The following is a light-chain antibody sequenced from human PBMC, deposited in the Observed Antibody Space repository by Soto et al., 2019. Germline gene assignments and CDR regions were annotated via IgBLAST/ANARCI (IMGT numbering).Light chain of an antibody. CDR3: QQRSHWPPLT. J-gene: IGKJ4*01. Sequence: EIVLTQSPATLSLSPGERATLSCRASQSVSSFLAWYQQKPGQPPRLLIYDASNRATGIPARFSGSGSGTEFTLTISSLEPEDFAVYYCQQRSHWPPLTFGGGTKVEIK. V-gene: IGKV3-11*01. CDR1: QSVSSF. CDR2: DAS.